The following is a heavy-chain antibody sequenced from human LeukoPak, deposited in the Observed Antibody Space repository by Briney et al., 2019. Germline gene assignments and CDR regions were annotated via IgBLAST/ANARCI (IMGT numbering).Heavy chain of an antibody. Sequence: ASVKVSCKASGYTFTSYDINWVRQAPGQGLEWMGIINPSGGSTTYAQKFQGRVTMTRDTSTSTVYMELSSLRSEDTAVYYCARAISGSYNPPDYWGQGTLVTVSS. J-gene: IGHJ4*02. CDR1: GYTFTSYD. V-gene: IGHV1-46*01. CDR3: ARAISGSYNPPDY. D-gene: IGHD1-26*01. CDR2: INPSGGST.